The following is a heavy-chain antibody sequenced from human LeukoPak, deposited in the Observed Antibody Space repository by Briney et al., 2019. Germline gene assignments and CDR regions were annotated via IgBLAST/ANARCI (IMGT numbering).Heavy chain of an antibody. CDR2: IIPIFGTA. Sequence: GSSVKVSCKASVGTFSTYTINWVRQAPGQGLEWMGGIIPIFGTANYAQKFQGRVTITADESTSAAYMELSSLRSKDTAVYYCARETDIVVVPAPMDSWGQGTLVTVSS. V-gene: IGHV1-69*01. CDR3: ARETDIVVVPAPMDS. CDR1: VGTFSTYT. J-gene: IGHJ4*02. D-gene: IGHD2-2*01.